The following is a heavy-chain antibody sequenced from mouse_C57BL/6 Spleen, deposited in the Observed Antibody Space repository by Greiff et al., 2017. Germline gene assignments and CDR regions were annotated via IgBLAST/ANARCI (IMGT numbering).Heavy chain of an antibody. CDR2: IRLKSDNYAT. V-gene: IGHV6-3*01. CDR1: GFTFSNYW. CDR3: TGAGHLDY. J-gene: IGHJ2*01. D-gene: IGHD3-1*01. Sequence: EVKLMESGGGLVQPGGSMKLSCVASGFTFSNYWMNWVRQSPEKGLEWVAQIRLKSDNYATHYAESVKGRFTISRDDSKSSVYLQMNNLRAEDTGIYYCTGAGHLDYWGQGTTLTVSS.